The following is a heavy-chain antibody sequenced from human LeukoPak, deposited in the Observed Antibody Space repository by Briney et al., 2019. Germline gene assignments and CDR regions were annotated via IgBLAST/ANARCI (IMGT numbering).Heavy chain of an antibody. CDR1: GGSISSYY. Sequence: PSETLSLTCTVSGGSISSYYWNWIRQPAGKGLEWIGRIYTSGSTNYNPSLKSRVTMSVDTSKNQFSLKLSSVTAADTAVYYCARETSSTSCYLLAVCAFDIWGQGTMVTVSS. CDR2: IYTSGST. D-gene: IGHD2-2*01. CDR3: ARETSSTSCYLLAVCAFDI. J-gene: IGHJ3*02. V-gene: IGHV4-4*07.